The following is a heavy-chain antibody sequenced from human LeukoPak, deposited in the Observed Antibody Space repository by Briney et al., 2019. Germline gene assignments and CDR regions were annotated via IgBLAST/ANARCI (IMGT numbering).Heavy chain of an antibody. D-gene: IGHD1-26*01. CDR3: ARRYSGSYSNWFDP. CDR1: GGSISSYY. J-gene: IGHJ5*02. V-gene: IGHV4-59*12. CDR2: IYYSGST. Sequence: SETLSLTCTVSGGSISSYYWSWIRQPPGKGLEWIGYIYYSGSTYYNPSLKSRVTISVDTSKNQFSLKLSSVTAADTAVYYCARRYSGSYSNWFDPWGQGTLVTVSS.